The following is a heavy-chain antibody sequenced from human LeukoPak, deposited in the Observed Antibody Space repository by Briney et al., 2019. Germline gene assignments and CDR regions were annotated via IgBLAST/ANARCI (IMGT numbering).Heavy chain of an antibody. CDR1: GFTFSSHN. Sequence: GGSPRLSCAASGFTFSSHNMNWVRQAPGKGLEWVSDISSSGSTIYFADSVKGRFTISRDNAKNSLYLQMNSLRDEDTAVYYCARLEYYYVSGNYYKLFDYWGQGTLVTVCS. V-gene: IGHV3-48*02. CDR3: ARLEYYYVSGNYYKLFDY. J-gene: IGHJ4*02. CDR2: ISSSGSTI. D-gene: IGHD3-10*01.